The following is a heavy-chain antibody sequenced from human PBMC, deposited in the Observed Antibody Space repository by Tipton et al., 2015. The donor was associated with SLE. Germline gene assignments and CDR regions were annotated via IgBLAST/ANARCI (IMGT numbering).Heavy chain of an antibody. V-gene: IGHV4-59*11. CDR1: GGSISSHY. CDR3: ARGTAVAGRQYFDL. J-gene: IGHJ2*01. Sequence: TLSLTCTVSGGSISSHYWSWIRQPPGKGLEWIGSIYHSGSTYYNPSLKSRVTISVDTSKNQFSLKLSSVTAADTAVYYCARGTAVAGRQYFDLWGRGTLVTVSS. CDR2: IYHSGST. D-gene: IGHD6-19*01.